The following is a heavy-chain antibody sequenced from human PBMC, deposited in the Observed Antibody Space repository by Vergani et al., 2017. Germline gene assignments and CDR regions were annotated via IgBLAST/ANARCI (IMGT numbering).Heavy chain of an antibody. V-gene: IGHV4-59*01. CDR3: VRGSSSSWYLRYYYYGMDV. J-gene: IGHJ6*02. CDR1: GGSISSYY. Sequence: QVQLQESGPGLVKPSETLSLTCTVSGGSISSYYWSWIRQPPGKGLEWIGYIYYSGSTNYNPSLKSRVTISVDTSKNQFSLKLSSVTAADTAVYYCVRGSSSSWYLRYYYYGMDVWGQGTTVTVSS. CDR2: IYYSGST. D-gene: IGHD6-13*01.